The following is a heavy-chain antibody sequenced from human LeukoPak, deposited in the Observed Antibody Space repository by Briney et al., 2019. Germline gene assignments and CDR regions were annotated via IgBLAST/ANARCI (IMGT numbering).Heavy chain of an antibody. CDR1: VYSFTSYW. Sequence: GESLKISGKGSVYSFTSYWIGWVRQMPGKGLEWMGIIYPGDSDTRYSPSFQGQVTISADKSISTAYLQWSSLKASDTAMYYCARQAPIAAAGTHYFDYWGQGTLVTVSS. D-gene: IGHD6-13*01. CDR3: ARQAPIAAAGTHYFDY. CDR2: IYPGDSDT. V-gene: IGHV5-51*01. J-gene: IGHJ4*02.